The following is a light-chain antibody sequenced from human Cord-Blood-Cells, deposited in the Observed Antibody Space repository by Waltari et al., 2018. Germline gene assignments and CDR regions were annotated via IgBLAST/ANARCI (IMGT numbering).Light chain of an antibody. Sequence: DIQITQSPSSLSASVGDRVTIPCRASQGISSYLNWYQQKPGKAPKLLIYAASSLQSGVPSRFSGSGSGTDFTLTISSLQPEDCATYYCQQSYSTPRTFGQGTKVEIK. CDR2: AAS. V-gene: IGKV1-39*01. CDR3: QQSYSTPRT. CDR1: QGISSY. J-gene: IGKJ1*01.